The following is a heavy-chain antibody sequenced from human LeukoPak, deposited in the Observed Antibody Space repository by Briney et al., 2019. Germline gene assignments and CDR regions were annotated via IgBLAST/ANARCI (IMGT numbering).Heavy chain of an antibody. V-gene: IGHV3-30*02. CDR2: IRYDGSNK. J-gene: IGHJ4*02. Sequence: TGGSLRLSCAASGFTFSSYGMHWVRQAPGKGLEWVAFIRYDGSNKYYADSVKGRFTISRDNAKNSLYLQMNSLRAEDTAVYYCARISYGSAYYLDYWGQGTLVTVSS. CDR3: ARISYGSAYYLDY. D-gene: IGHD2/OR15-2a*01. CDR1: GFTFSSYG.